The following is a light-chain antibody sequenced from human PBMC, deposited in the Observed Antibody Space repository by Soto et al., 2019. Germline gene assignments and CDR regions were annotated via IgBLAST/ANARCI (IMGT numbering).Light chain of an antibody. Sequence: SVLTQLPSASGSPGQSVTISCTGTSSDVGGYNYVSWYQQHPGKAPKLLIYEVSERPSGVPDRFSGSKSGNTASLTVSGLQAEDEADYYCSSYAGSNRVFGTGTKVTVL. CDR2: EVS. CDR3: SSYAGSNRV. J-gene: IGLJ1*01. V-gene: IGLV2-8*01. CDR1: SSDVGGYNY.